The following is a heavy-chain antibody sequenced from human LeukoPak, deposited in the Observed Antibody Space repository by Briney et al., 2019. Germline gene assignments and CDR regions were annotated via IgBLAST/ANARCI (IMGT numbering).Heavy chain of an antibody. CDR2: IGTAGDT. J-gene: IGHJ4*02. V-gene: IGHV3-13*01. D-gene: IGHD1-26*01. CDR1: VFTFSSYD. Sequence: GGSLRLSCAASVFTFSSYDVHWVRQATGKGLEGVSAIGTAGDTYYPGSVKGRFTISRENAKNSLYLQMNSLRAGDTAVYYCARASAWELPDYWGQGTLVSVSS. CDR3: ARASAWELPDY.